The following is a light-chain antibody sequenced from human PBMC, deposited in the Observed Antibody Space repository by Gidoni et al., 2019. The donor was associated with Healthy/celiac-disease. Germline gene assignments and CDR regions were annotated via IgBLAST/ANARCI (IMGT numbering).Light chain of an antibody. CDR2: KDS. J-gene: IGLJ2*01. V-gene: IGLV3-25*03. CDR1: ALPKQY. CDR3: QSADSSGIYQV. Sequence: SYELTQPPSVSVSPGQTARITCSGDALPKQYAYWYQQKPGQAPVLVIYKDSERPSGIPERFPGSSSGTTVTLTISGVQAEDEADYYCQSADSSGIYQVFGGGTKLTVL.